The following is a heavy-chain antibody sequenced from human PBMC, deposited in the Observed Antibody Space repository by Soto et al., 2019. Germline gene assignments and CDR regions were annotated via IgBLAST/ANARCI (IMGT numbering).Heavy chain of an antibody. Sequence: SGGSLRLSCAASGFTFSSYGMHWVRQAPGKGLEWVAVISYDGSNKCYADPVKGRFTISRDNSKNTLYLQMNSLRAEDTAVYYCAKDRSSRTYGMDVWGQGTTVTVSS. CDR1: GFTFSSYG. CDR2: ISYDGSNK. V-gene: IGHV3-30*18. CDR3: AKDRSSRTYGMDV. J-gene: IGHJ6*02. D-gene: IGHD6-19*01.